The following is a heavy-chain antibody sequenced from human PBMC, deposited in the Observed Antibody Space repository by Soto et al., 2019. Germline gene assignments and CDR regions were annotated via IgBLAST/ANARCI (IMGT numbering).Heavy chain of an antibody. CDR2: ISWNSASI. J-gene: IGHJ4*02. Sequence: EVQLVESGGGLVQPGRSLRLSCAASGFTFDDYAMHWVRLVPGKGLEWVSGISWNSASIAYADSVKGRFIISRDNAKNSLYLQMNSLRPEDTAFYYCAKSYHDSSGYYLFYFDYWGRGTLVTVSS. CDR1: GFTFDDYA. CDR3: AKSYHDSSGYYLFYFDY. D-gene: IGHD3-22*01. V-gene: IGHV3-9*01.